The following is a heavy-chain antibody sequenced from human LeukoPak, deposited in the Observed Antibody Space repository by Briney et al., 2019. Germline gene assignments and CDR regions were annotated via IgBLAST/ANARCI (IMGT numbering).Heavy chain of an antibody. V-gene: IGHV3-49*04. CDR2: IRSKAYGGTT. D-gene: IGHD3-9*01. J-gene: IGHJ4*02. CDR1: GFTFGDYA. CDR3: TTRYFDWLDDFDY. Sequence: PARYLRFSCTASGFTFGDYAMSWVRQAPGKGLEWVGFIRSKAYGGTTEYAASVKGRFTISRDDSKSIAYLQMNSLKTEDTAVYYCTTRYFDWLDDFDYWGQGTLVTVSS.